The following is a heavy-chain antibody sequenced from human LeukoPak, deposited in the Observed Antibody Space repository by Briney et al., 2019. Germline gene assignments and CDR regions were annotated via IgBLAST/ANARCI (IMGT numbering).Heavy chain of an antibody. D-gene: IGHD6-19*01. Sequence: PSETLSLTCTVSGGSISSSSYYWGWIRQPPGKGLEWIGSIYYSGSTYYNPSLKSRVTISVDTSKNQFSLKLSSVTAADTAVYYCARLASGWHGVDYWGQGTLVTVPS. CDR1: GGSISSSSYY. CDR2: IYYSGST. J-gene: IGHJ4*02. CDR3: ARLASGWHGVDY. V-gene: IGHV4-39*01.